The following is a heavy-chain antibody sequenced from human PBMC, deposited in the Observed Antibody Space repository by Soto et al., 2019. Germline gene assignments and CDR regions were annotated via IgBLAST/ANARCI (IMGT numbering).Heavy chain of an antibody. CDR1: GGSVSSGSYY. Sequence: SETLSLTCTVSGGSVSSGSYYWSWIRQPPGKGLEWIGYIYYSGSTNYNPSLKSRVTISVDTSKNQFSLKLSSVTAADTAVYYCARHIAVAGIFYFDYWGQGTLVTVSS. J-gene: IGHJ4*02. CDR3: ARHIAVAGIFYFDY. V-gene: IGHV4-61*01. CDR2: IYYSGST. D-gene: IGHD6-19*01.